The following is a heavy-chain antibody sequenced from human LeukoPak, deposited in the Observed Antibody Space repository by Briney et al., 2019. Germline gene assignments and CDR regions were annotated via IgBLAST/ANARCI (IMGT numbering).Heavy chain of an antibody. V-gene: IGHV3-33*01. CDR2: IWYDGSNK. D-gene: IGHD2-2*01. J-gene: IGHJ4*02. CDR1: GFTFSSYG. CDR3: ARGRVVVPAAIPNYYFDY. Sequence: GRSLRLSCAASGFTFSSYGMHWVRQAPGKGLEWVAVIWYDGSNKYYADPVKGRFTTSRDNSKNTLYLQMNSLRAEDTAVYYCARGRVVVPAAIPNYYFDYWGQGTLVTVSS.